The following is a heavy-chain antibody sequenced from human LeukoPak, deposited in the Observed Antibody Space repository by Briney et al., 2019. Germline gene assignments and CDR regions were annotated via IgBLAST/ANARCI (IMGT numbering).Heavy chain of an antibody. Sequence: SETLSLTCTVSGGSISSYYWSWIRQPAGKGLEWIGRIYTSGSTNYNPSLKSRVTMSVDTSKNQFSLKLSSVTAADTAVYYCARDSEWFHHAPVGVDYWGQGTLVTVSS. CDR3: ARDSEWFHHAPVGVDY. V-gene: IGHV4-4*07. CDR1: GGSISSYY. D-gene: IGHD3-3*01. J-gene: IGHJ4*02. CDR2: IYTSGST.